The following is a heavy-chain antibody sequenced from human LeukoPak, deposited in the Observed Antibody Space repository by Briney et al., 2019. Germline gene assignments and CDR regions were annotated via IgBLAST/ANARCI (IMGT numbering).Heavy chain of an antibody. V-gene: IGHV3-30*01. Sequence: GGSLRLSCSVSGFAFSTFAMHWVRQAPGKGLEWVAVISYDGSNQYYADSVKGRFTISRDNSKTTLYLQMNSLRAEDTAVYYCARWAYFHDSSGYFFDKWGQGTLVTVSS. CDR2: ISYDGSNQ. J-gene: IGHJ4*02. CDR1: GFAFSTFA. D-gene: IGHD3-22*01. CDR3: ARWAYFHDSSGYFFDK.